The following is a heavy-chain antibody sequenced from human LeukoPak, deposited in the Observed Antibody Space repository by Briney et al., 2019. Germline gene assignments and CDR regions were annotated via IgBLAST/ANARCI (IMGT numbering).Heavy chain of an antibody. CDR1: GFSFSRYY. D-gene: IGHD2-21*01. CDR2: LFSGGDT. J-gene: IGHJ4*01. Sequence: GGSLRLSCTASGFSFSRYYMSWVRQAPGKGLEWISVLFSGGDTYYADTVKDRFGVSRDSSSETLFLQMNSLRVDDTAVYYCARQGFDSGFDYWGHGTTVTVSS. CDR3: ARQGFDSGFDY. V-gene: IGHV3-66*04.